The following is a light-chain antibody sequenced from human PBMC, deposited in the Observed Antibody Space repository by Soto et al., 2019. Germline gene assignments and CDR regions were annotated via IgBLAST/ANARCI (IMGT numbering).Light chain of an antibody. J-gene: IGKJ4*01. CDR1: QSVANSY. CDR3: QQYSDWPLT. V-gene: IGKV3-15*01. Sequence: EIVMTQSPVTLSVSPGKRATLSCRASQSVANSYLAWYQQKPGQAPRLLIFGASTRAAGIPARFSGSGSGTEFTLTISSLQSEDFAVYYCQQYSDWPLTFGGGTKVEIK. CDR2: GAS.